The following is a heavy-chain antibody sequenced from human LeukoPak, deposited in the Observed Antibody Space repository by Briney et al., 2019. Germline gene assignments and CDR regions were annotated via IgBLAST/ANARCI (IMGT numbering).Heavy chain of an antibody. D-gene: IGHD3-22*01. J-gene: IGHJ4*02. CDR1: GGSISSSSYY. Sequence: SETLSLTCTVSGGSISSSSYYWGWIRQPPGKGLEWIGSIYYSVSTYYNPSLKGQIPISVDTTKHPFTLKMSSVTAAEPAVYSCASRPKVVVTFYYWGQRTLVTVSS. V-gene: IGHV4-39*01. CDR2: IYYSVST. CDR3: ASRPKVVVTFYY.